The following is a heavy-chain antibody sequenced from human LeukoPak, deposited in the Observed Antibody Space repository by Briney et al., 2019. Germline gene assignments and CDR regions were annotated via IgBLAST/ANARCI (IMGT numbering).Heavy chain of an antibody. CDR1: GFTFSSYW. V-gene: IGHV3-7*01. J-gene: IGHJ6*03. D-gene: IGHD2-15*01. CDR3: ARDMGLGYCSGVICYYYYYMDV. CDR2: VKIDGSEK. Sequence: GGSLRLSCAASGFTFSSYWMSWVRQAPGKGLEWVANVKIDGSEKYYVDSVKGRFTISRDNAKNSLYLQMNSLRAEDTAVYYCARDMGLGYCSGVICYYYYYMDVWGKGTTVTVSS.